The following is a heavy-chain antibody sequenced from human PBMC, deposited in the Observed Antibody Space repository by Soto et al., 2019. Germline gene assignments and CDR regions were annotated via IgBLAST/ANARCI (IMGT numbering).Heavy chain of an antibody. CDR1: GGSISSSSYY. Sequence: KPSETLSLTCTVSGGSISSSSYYWGWIRQPPGKGLEWIGSIYYSGSTYYNPSLKSRVTISVDTSKNQLSLKLSSVTAADTAVYYCARLAWFGELPDYWGQGTLVTVSS. CDR2: IYYSGST. CDR3: ARLAWFGELPDY. J-gene: IGHJ4*02. V-gene: IGHV4-39*01. D-gene: IGHD3-10*01.